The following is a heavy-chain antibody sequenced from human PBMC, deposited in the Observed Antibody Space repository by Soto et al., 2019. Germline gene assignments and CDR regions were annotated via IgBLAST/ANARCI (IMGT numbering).Heavy chain of an antibody. CDR1: GFTFSSYW. CDR2: IKQDGSEK. D-gene: IGHD4-17*01. Sequence: GGSLRLSCAASGFTFSSYWMSWVRQAPGKGLEWVANIKQDGSEKYYVDSVKGRFTISRDNAKNSLYLQMNSLRAEDTAVYYCASGYGDYEVFAFDIWGQGTMVTVSS. J-gene: IGHJ3*02. CDR3: ASGYGDYEVFAFDI. V-gene: IGHV3-7*01.